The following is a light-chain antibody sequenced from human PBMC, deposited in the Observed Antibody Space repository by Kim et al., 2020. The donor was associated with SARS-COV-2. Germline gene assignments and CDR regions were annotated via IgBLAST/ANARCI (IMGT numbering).Light chain of an antibody. V-gene: IGKV1-5*03. Sequence: VRDRVPLTGRASQSNSTVLVWYQQKPGKAPKLLVSQASTLESGVRSRFSGSGSGTEFSLTSNSLQPDDFATYRCQQYNSYPYTFGQGTKLEI. CDR1: QSNSTV. CDR3: QQYNSYPYT. J-gene: IGKJ2*01. CDR2: QAS.